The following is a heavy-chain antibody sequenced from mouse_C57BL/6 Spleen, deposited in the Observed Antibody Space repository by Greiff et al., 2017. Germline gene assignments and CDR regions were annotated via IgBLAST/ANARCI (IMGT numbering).Heavy chain of an antibody. J-gene: IGHJ2*01. V-gene: IGHV6-6*01. CDR3: TRRTGTGDFDY. CDR1: GFTFSDAW. D-gene: IGHD4-1*01. CDR2: IRNKANNHAT. Sequence: VQLKESGGGLVQPGGSMKLSCAASGFTFSDAWMDWVRQSPEKGLEWVAEIRNKANNHATYYAESVKGRFTISSDDSKSSVYLQMNSLRAEDTGIYYCTRRTGTGDFDYWGQGTTLTVSS.